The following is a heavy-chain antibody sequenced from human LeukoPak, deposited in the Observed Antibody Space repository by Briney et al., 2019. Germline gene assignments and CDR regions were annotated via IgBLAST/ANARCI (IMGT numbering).Heavy chain of an antibody. CDR1: GSSITSVSHY. Sequence: SETLSLTCTISGSSITSVSHYWGWIRQPPGKGLEWIGDIYYTGSTYYSPPLRSRVTMSVHTSENQFSLRLNSVTAVDTAVYYCARRWGNIVGVTYEYWGQGTLVTVSS. CDR2: IYYTGST. D-gene: IGHD3-16*01. J-gene: IGHJ4*02. CDR3: ARRWGNIVGVTYEY. V-gene: IGHV4-39*01.